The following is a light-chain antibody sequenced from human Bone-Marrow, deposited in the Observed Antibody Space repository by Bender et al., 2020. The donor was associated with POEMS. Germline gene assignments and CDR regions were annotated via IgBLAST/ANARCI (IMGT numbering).Light chain of an antibody. Sequence: QSVLAQPPSASGTPGQRLTISCSGSTDNIGKNYVYWYQHLPETAPRLPSYPNDQRPSGFPGRFSASQCVTSASLAIGGRRSEDEADYYCSAWDDSLSGWVFGGGTKLTVL. CDR1: TDNIGKNY. J-gene: IGLJ3*02. CDR2: PND. V-gene: IGLV1-47*01. CDR3: SAWDDSLSGWV.